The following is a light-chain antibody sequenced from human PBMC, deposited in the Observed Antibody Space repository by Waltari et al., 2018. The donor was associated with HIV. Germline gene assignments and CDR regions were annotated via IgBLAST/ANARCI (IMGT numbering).Light chain of an antibody. CDR2: GNS. Sequence: QSVLTQPPSVSGAPGQRVTIPCTGSSSNIGAGYDVHWYQQLPGTAPKLLIYGNSNRPSGVPDRFSGSKSCTSASLAITGLQAEDEADYYCQSYDSSLSGVVFGGGTKLTVL. J-gene: IGLJ2*01. CDR3: QSYDSSLSGVV. V-gene: IGLV1-40*01. CDR1: SSNIGAGYD.